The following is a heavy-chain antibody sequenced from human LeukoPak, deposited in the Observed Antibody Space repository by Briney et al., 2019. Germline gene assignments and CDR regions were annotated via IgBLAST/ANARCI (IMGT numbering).Heavy chain of an antibody. V-gene: IGHV3-11*04. CDR3: ARDPRPDSSSWEDAFDI. Sequence: GGSLRLSCAASGFTFSDYYMSWIRQAPGKGLEWVSYISSSGSTIYYADSVKGRFTISRDNAKNSLYLQMNSLRAEDTAVYYCARDPRPDSSSWEDAFDIWGQGTMVTVSS. D-gene: IGHD6-13*01. J-gene: IGHJ3*02. CDR1: GFTFSDYY. CDR2: ISSSGSTI.